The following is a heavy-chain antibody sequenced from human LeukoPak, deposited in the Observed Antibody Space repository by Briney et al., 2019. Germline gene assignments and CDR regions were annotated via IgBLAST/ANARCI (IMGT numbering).Heavy chain of an antibody. CDR2: IFGSGGSP. V-gene: IGHV3-23*01. D-gene: IGHD5-18*01. CDR1: GFTFGSHA. J-gene: IGHJ4*02. CDR3: GKTTVGYSSGQKPAWPVDY. Sequence: GGSLRLSCEASGFTFGSHAMYWVRQAPGKRLEWVAGIFGSGGSPHYADSVKGRFTISRDNSRNTVYLQINSLRAEDTAVCYCGKTTVGYSSGQKPAWPVDYWGQGTLVTVSS.